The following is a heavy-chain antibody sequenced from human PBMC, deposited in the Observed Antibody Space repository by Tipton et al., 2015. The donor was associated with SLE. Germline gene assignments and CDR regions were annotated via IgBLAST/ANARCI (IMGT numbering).Heavy chain of an antibody. CDR3: ARDGTAMTDV. CDR1: GGSISSSSYY. V-gene: IGHV4-61*02. Sequence: TLSLTCTVSGGSISSSSYYWSWIRQPAGKGLEWIGRIYTSGYTDYSPSLKSRVTISVDTSKNQFSLKLSSVTAADTAVYYCARDGTAMTDVWGKGTTVTVSS. J-gene: IGHJ6*04. D-gene: IGHD5-18*01. CDR2: IYTSGYT.